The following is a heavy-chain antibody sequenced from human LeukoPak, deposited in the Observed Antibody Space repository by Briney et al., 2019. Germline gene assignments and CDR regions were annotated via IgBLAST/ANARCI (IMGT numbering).Heavy chain of an antibody. D-gene: IGHD6-19*01. V-gene: IGHV4-38-2*02. J-gene: IGHJ3*02. CDR3: ASPSTIGYSSAWYVLADAFDI. CDR2: IYHSGST. Sequence: PSETLSLTCTVSGFSISSGYYWGWIRQPPGKGLEWIGSIYHSGSTYYNPSLKSRVTISVDTSKNQFSLKLSSVTAADTAVYYCASPSTIGYSSAWYVLADAFDIWGQGTMVTVSS. CDR1: GFSISSGYY.